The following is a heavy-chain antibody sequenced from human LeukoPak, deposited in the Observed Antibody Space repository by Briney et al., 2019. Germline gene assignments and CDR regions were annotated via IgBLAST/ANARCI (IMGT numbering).Heavy chain of an antibody. CDR3: ARAGVVVPAALFPRYYYYGMYV. D-gene: IGHD2-2*01. J-gene: IGHJ6*02. V-gene: IGHV4-34*01. CDR2: INHSGST. Sequence: SQTLSLTCAVYGGSFSGYYWSWVRQPPGKGLEWIGEINHSGSTNDHPFLKRLIIISVDTTKTQYSLMLSSVTDADTAVYYCARAGVVVPAALFPRYYYYGMYVWGQGNTVTVSS. CDR1: GGSFSGYY.